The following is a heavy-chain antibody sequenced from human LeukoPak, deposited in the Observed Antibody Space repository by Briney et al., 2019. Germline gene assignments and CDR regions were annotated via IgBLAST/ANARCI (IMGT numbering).Heavy chain of an antibody. Sequence: GGSLRLSCAASGNYWMHWVRQAPGKGLVWVSHINSDGSWTSYADSVKGRFTISKDNAKNTVYLQMKNLRAEDTAVYYCVSFYGAYWGRGTLVPVSS. CDR2: INSDGSWT. V-gene: IGHV3-74*01. CDR3: VSFYGAY. CDR1: GNYW. J-gene: IGHJ4*02. D-gene: IGHD2/OR15-2a*01.